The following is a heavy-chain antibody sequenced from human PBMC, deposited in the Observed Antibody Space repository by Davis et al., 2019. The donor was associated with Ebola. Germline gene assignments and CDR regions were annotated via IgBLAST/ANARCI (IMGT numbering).Heavy chain of an antibody. CDR1: GGSFSGYY. V-gene: IGHV4-34*01. Sequence: MPGGSLRLSCAVYGGSFSGYYWSWIRQPPGKGLEWIGEINHSGSTNYNPSLKSRVTISVDTSKNQFSLKLSSVTAADTAVYYCARVEGYDILTGYGFDYWGQGTLVTVSS. D-gene: IGHD3-9*01. J-gene: IGHJ4*02. CDR2: INHSGST. CDR3: ARVEGYDILTGYGFDY.